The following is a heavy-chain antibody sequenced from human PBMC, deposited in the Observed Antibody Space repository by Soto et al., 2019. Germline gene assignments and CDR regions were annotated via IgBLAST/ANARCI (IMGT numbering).Heavy chain of an antibody. V-gene: IGHV4-4*07. Sequence: QVQLQESGPGLVKPSETLSLTCTVSGGSLTKYYWSWIRQPAGKGLEWIGRISTSGNVVSKASLRSRLTMSVDTYKNQFSLRLTSVTAADPAVYYCARENNDFWSLYPLAFDYWGQGALVTVSS. D-gene: IGHD3-3*01. J-gene: IGHJ4*02. CDR2: ISTSGNV. CDR1: GGSLTKYY. CDR3: ARENNDFWSLYPLAFDY.